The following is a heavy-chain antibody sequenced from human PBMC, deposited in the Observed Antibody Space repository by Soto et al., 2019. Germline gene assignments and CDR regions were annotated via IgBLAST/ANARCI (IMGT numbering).Heavy chain of an antibody. CDR1: GFTFSSYG. J-gene: IGHJ6*03. CDR2: IWYDGSNK. CDR3: ARDGARVVQAAGYYYYLDL. Sequence: QVQLVESGGGVVQPGRSLRLSCAASGFTFSSYGMHWVREDPGKGLEWVAVIWYDGSNKYYADSVKVRFTISRDNSKNTLYLQMNRLRAEDTSVYYCARDGARVVQAAGYYYYLDLWGKGTTVLVS. V-gene: IGHV3-33*01. D-gene: IGHD2-2*01.